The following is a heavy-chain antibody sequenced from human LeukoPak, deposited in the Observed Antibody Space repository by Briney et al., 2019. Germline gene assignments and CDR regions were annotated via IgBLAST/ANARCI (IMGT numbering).Heavy chain of an antibody. Sequence: ASVKVSCKASGYTFTSHGISWVRQAPGQGLEWMGWISVYNGNTNYTQKFQGRVTMTTDTSTSTAYMELRSLRSDDTAVYYCARVYCSSTSCYAVDYWGQGTLVTVSS. J-gene: IGHJ4*02. CDR2: ISVYNGNT. CDR3: ARVYCSSTSCYAVDY. D-gene: IGHD2-2*01. V-gene: IGHV1-18*01. CDR1: GYTFTSHG.